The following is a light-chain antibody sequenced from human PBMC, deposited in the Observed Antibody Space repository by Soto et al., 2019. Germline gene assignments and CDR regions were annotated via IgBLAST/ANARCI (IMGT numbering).Light chain of an antibody. CDR3: VLYMGTGIAV. CDR1: SGSVSTSYY. V-gene: IGLV8-61*01. CDR2: STN. J-gene: IGLJ3*02. Sequence: QTVVTQEPSFSVSPGRTVTLTCGLSSGSVSTSYYPSWYQLTPGQAPRTLIYSTNTRSSGVPNRFSGSILENKAALTITGVQADDESDYYCVLYMGTGIAVFGGGTKLTVL.